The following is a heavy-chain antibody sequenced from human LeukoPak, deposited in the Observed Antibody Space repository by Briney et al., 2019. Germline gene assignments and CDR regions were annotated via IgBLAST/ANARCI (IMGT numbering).Heavy chain of an antibody. V-gene: IGHV1-46*01. CDR3: ARDDYDILTGYYKGDYYYGMDV. CDR2: INPSGGST. D-gene: IGHD3-9*01. CDR1: GYTFTSYY. Sequence: ASVKVSCKASGYTFTSYYMHWVRQAPGQGLEWMGIINPSGGSTSYAQKFQGTVTMTRDTSTSTAYMELSSLRSEDTAVYYCARDDYDILTGYYKGDYYYGMDVWGQGTTVTVSS. J-gene: IGHJ6*02.